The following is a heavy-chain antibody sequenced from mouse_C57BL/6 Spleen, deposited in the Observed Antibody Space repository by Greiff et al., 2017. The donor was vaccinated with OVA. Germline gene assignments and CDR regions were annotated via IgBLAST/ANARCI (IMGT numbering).Heavy chain of an antibody. D-gene: IGHD3-2*02. CDR2: IDPETGGT. J-gene: IGHJ4*01. V-gene: IGHV1-15*01. CDR3: TRDSSGYVDYAMDY. Sequence: VQRVESGAELVRPGASVTLSCKASGYTFTDYEMHWVKQTPVHGLEWIGAIDPETGGTAYNQKFKGKAILTADKSSSTAYMELRSLTSEDSAVYYCTRDSSGYVDYAMDYWGQGTSVTVSS. CDR1: GYTFTDYE.